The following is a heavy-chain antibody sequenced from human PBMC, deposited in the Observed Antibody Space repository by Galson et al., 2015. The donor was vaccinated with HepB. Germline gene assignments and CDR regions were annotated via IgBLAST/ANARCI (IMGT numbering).Heavy chain of an antibody. CDR2: ISGSGDST. CDR3: ARGSPYGGFDP. CDR1: GFSISSYA. Sequence: SLRLSCAASGFSISSYAMSWVRQAPGKGLEWVSSISGSGDSTYYADSVKGRFTISRDNAKNTLYLQMNSLRAEDTAVYYCARGSPYGGFDPWGQGTLVTVSS. V-gene: IGHV3-23*01. J-gene: IGHJ5*02. D-gene: IGHD4-23*01.